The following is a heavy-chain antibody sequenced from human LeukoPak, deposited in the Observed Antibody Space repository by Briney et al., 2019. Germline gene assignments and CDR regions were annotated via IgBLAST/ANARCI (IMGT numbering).Heavy chain of an antibody. CDR2: IWYDGSNK. CDR1: GFTFNTYA. Sequence: GGSLRLSCAASGFTFNTYAMSWVRQAPGKGLEWVAVIWYDGSNKYYADSVKGRFTISRDNSKNTLYLQMNSLRAEDTAVYYCARDSTMYYYDSSGYYLSHAFDIWGQGTMVTVSS. D-gene: IGHD3-22*01. CDR3: ARDSTMYYYDSSGYYLSHAFDI. J-gene: IGHJ3*02. V-gene: IGHV3-33*08.